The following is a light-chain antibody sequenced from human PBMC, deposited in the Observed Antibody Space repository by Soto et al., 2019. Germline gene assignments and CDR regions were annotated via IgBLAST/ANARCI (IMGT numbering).Light chain of an antibody. J-gene: IGLJ2*01. CDR3: SSYTTSTTYVA. V-gene: IGLV2-14*01. CDR1: GSDVGGYKY. Sequence: QSALTQPASASGSPGQSLTISCTGTGSDVGGYKYVSWYQQLPGKAPKLMLYDVSNRPSGVSSRFSGFKSGNTASLTISGLQAEDEADYYCSSYTTSTTYVAFGGGTKLTVL. CDR2: DVS.